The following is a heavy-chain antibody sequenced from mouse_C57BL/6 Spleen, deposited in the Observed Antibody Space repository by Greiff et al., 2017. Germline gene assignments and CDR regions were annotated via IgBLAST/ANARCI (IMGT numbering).Heavy chain of an antibody. V-gene: IGHV1-64*01. J-gene: IGHJ3*01. CDR2: IHPNSGST. CDR3: ARTGDNPWFAY. Sequence: VKLQQPGAELVKPGASVKLSCKASGYTFTSYWMHWVKQRPGQGLEWIGMIHPNSGSTNYNEKFKSKATLTVDKSSSTAYMQLSSLTSEDAAVYYCARTGDNPWFAYWGQGTLVTVSA. D-gene: IGHD1-3*01. CDR1: GYTFTSYW.